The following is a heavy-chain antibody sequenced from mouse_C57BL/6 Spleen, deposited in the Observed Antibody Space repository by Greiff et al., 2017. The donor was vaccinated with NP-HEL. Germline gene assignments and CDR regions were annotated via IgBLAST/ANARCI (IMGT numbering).Heavy chain of an antibody. CDR3: ARYGHYYGSSSYAMDY. CDR1: GYTFTSYW. J-gene: IGHJ4*01. D-gene: IGHD1-1*01. Sequence: QVQLQQPGAELVKPGASVKMSCKASGYTFTSYWITWVKQRPGQGLEWIGDIYPGSGSTNYNEKFKSKATLTVDTSSRTAYMQLSSLTSEDSAVYYCARYGHYYGSSSYAMDYWGQGTSVTVSS. CDR2: IYPGSGST. V-gene: IGHV1-55*01.